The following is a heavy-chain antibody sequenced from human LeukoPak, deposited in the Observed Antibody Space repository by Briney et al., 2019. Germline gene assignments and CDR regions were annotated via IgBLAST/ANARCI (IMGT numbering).Heavy chain of an antibody. CDR1: GFTFGDFG. D-gene: IGHD5-18*01. Sequence: GGSLRLSCAAPGFTFGDFGMGWVRQAPGKGLEGVSGINWNGGNTGYADSVKGRFTISRDNAKNSLYLQMNSLRAEDTALYYCARGGGDVDTAIPPYFDYWGQGTLVTVSS. V-gene: IGHV3-20*04. CDR2: INWNGGNT. CDR3: ARGGGDVDTAIPPYFDY. J-gene: IGHJ4*02.